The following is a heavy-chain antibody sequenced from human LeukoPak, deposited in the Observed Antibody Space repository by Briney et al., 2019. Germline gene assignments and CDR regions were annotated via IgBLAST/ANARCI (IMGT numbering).Heavy chain of an antibody. CDR1: GFTFGSYA. CDR2: LTASGGST. Sequence: QPGGSLRLSCAASGFTFGSYAMSWVRQAPGKGLEWVSALTASGGSTYYADSVKGRFTISRDNSKNMLYLQENSLRAEDTAVYYCAKEIWGVPLTLDYWGQGILVTVSS. CDR3: AKEIWGVPLTLDY. J-gene: IGHJ4*02. D-gene: IGHD3-10*01. V-gene: IGHV3-23*01.